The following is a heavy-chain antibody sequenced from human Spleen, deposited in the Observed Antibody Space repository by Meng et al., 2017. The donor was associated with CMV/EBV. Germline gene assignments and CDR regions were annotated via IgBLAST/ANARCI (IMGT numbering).Heavy chain of an antibody. CDR2: ISYSGIT. D-gene: IGHD6-19*01. CDR3: ARDHRDISGWTPGRWFDP. CDR1: RRSYY. Sequence: RRSYYWGWIRQSPGKGLEWIGSISYSGITHYNPSLKSRVIITEDTSKNQFSLKLTSVTAADTAIYFCARDHRDISGWTPGRWFDPWGQGALVTVSS. J-gene: IGHJ5*02. V-gene: IGHV4-39*07.